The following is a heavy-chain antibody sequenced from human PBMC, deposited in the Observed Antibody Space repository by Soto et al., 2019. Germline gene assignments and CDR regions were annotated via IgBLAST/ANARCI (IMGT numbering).Heavy chain of an antibody. CDR3: ATHLRGGNHWFDP. Sequence: GGSLRLSCAASGFTFSSYGMHWVRQAPGKGLEWVAVISYDGSNKYYADSVKGRFTISRDNSKNTLYLQMNSLRAEDTAVYYCATHLRGGNHWFDPWGQGTLVTVSS. J-gene: IGHJ5*02. V-gene: IGHV3-30*03. CDR2: ISYDGSNK. CDR1: GFTFSSYG. D-gene: IGHD2-15*01.